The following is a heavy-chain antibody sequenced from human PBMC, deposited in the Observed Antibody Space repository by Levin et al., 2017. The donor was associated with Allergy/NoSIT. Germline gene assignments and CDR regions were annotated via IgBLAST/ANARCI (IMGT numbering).Heavy chain of an antibody. CDR2: ITGSGNTT. CDR1: GFTFRSYA. CDR3: AKAGAVAGSYYFDY. D-gene: IGHD6-19*01. V-gene: IGHV3-23*01. J-gene: IGHJ4*02. Sequence: LSLTCAASGFTFRSYAMSWVRQAPGKGLEWVSAITGSGNTTYYAGSVKGRFSISRDNSKNTLSLQMNSLRVEDTAVYYCAKAGAVAGSYYFDYWGQGTLVTVSS.